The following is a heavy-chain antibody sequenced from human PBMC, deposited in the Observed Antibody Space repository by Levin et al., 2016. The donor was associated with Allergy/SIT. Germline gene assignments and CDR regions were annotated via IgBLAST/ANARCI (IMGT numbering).Heavy chain of an antibody. CDR1: GFSLSTYGVG. D-gene: IGHD5-12*01. CDR2: IYWDDDN. V-gene: IGHV2-5*02. Sequence: SGPTLVKPTQTLTLTCTFSGFSLSTYGVGVGWIRQPPGKALEWLALIYWDDDNRYSPSLRGRLSVNKDTSKNQVLLTMTNVDPVDTATYYCAHRLVRTDSDYPYFDAWGQGTLVTVSS. CDR3: AHRLVRTDSDYPYFDA. J-gene: IGHJ4*02.